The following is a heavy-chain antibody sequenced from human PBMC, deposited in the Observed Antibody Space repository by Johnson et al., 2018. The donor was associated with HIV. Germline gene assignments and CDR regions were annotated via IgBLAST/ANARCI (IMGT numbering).Heavy chain of an antibody. CDR1: GFTFSSYA. CDR2: ISYDGSNK. J-gene: IGHJ3*02. Sequence: VQLVESGGGVVQPGRSLRLSCAASGFTFSSYAMHWVRQAPGKGLEWVAVISYDGSNKYYADSVKGRFTISRDNSKNTLYLQMNSLRAEDTAVYYCAKGRLVGATTYDAFDIWGQGTMVTVSS. CDR3: AKGRLVGATTYDAFDI. V-gene: IGHV3-30*04. D-gene: IGHD1-26*01.